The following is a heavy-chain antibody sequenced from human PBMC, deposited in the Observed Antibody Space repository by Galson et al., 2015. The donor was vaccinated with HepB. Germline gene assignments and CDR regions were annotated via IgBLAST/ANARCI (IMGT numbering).Heavy chain of an antibody. J-gene: IGHJ4*02. CDR1: GFTFSSHA. CDR3: AKWATSGSYYDTGAHEFDY. Sequence: SLRLSCAASGFTFSSHAMSWVRQAPGKGLEWVSGISGSGGSTYYADSVKGRFTISRDNSKNTLYLQMNSLRAEDRALYYCAKWATSGSYYDTGAHEFDYWGQGTLVTVSS. CDR2: ISGSGGST. V-gene: IGHV3-23*01. D-gene: IGHD3-22*01.